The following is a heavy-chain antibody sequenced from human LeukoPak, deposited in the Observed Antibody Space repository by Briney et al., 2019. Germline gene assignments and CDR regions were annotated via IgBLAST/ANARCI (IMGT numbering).Heavy chain of an antibody. CDR3: ARYYSGGYYSTFDY. D-gene: IGHD1-26*01. V-gene: IGHV3-21*01. CDR2: ISSSSSYK. Sequence: GGSLRLSCAASGFTFRNYIMQWVRQAPGKGLEFVSSISSSSSYKYYADSVKDRFTVSRDNDKNSLYLQMNNLRAEDTAVYYCARYYSGGYYSTFDYWGQGTLVTVSS. J-gene: IGHJ4*02. CDR1: GFTFRNYI.